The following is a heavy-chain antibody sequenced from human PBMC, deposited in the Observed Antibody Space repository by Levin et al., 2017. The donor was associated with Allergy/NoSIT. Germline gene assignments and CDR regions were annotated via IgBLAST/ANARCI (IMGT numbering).Heavy chain of an antibody. CDR3: ARPWRTTSGWYGWFDP. CDR2: IYPGDSDT. J-gene: IGHJ5*02. CDR1: GYSFTNYW. V-gene: IGHV5-51*01. D-gene: IGHD6-19*01. Sequence: KRGESLKISCKGSGYSFTNYWIGWVRQMPGKGLEWMGIIYPGDSDTRYSPSFQGQVTISVDKSISTVYLQWSSLKASDTAVYYCARPWRTTSGWYGWFDPWGQGTLVTVSS.